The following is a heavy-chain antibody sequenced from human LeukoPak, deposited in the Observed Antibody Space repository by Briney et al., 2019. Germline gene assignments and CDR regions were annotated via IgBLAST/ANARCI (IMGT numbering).Heavy chain of an antibody. CDR2: INPNSGGT. J-gene: IGHJ3*02. D-gene: IGHD3-3*01. CDR3: ARVGGYYLRAFDI. CDR1: GYTFTGCY. Sequence: ASVKVSCKASGYTFTGCYMHWVRQAPGQGLEWMGWINPNSGGTNYAQKFQGRVTMTRDTSISTAYMELSRLRSDDTAVYYCARVGGYYLRAFDIWGQGTMVTVSS. V-gene: IGHV1-2*02.